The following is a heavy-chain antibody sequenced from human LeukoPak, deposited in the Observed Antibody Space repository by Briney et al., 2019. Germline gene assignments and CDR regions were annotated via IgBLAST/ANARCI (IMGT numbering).Heavy chain of an antibody. CDR2: IYYSGST. J-gene: IGHJ4*01. V-gene: IGHV4-39*01. Sequence: PSETLSLTCTVSGGSISSSSYYWGWICQPPGRGLEWIGSIYYSGSTYYNPSLKSRVTISVDTSKNQFSLKLSSVTAADTAVYYCATLTPGIATSGTLIPAYWGHGTLVTVSS. CDR1: GGSISSSSYY. D-gene: IGHD6-13*01. CDR3: ATLTPGIATSGTLIPAY.